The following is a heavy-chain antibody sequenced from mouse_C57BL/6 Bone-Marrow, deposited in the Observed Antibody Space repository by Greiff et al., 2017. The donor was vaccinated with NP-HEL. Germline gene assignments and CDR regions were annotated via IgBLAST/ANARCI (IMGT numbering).Heavy chain of an antibody. Sequence: VQLQQPGAELVRPGTSVKLSCKASGYTFTSYWMHWVKQRPGQGLEWIGVIDPSDSYTNYNQKFKGKATLTVDTSSSTAYMQLSSLTSEDSAVYYCAREKYYSNYDDYFDYWGQGTTLTVSS. CDR2: IDPSDSYT. V-gene: IGHV1-59*01. CDR1: GYTFTSYW. CDR3: AREKYYSNYDDYFDY. J-gene: IGHJ2*01. D-gene: IGHD2-5*01.